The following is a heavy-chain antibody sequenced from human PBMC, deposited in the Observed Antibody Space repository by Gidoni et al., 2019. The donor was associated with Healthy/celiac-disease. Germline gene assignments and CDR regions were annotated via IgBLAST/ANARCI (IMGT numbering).Heavy chain of an antibody. D-gene: IGHD5-18*01. Sequence: QVQLQESGPGLVKPSETLSLTCTVSGGSISSYYWSWIRQPPGKGLEWIGYIYYSGSTNYNPSLKSRVSISVDTSKNQFALKLSSGTGADRAVYYCARDLGGTVGADDSYGENWFDPWGQGTLVTVSS. CDR3: ARDLGGTVGADDSYGENWFDP. V-gene: IGHV4-59*01. CDR1: GGSISSYY. J-gene: IGHJ5*02. CDR2: IYYSGST.